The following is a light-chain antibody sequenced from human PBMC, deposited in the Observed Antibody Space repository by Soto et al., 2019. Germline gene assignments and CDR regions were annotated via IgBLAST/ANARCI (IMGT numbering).Light chain of an antibody. CDR2: EVN. CDR3: SSYRSSSTPVV. V-gene: IGLV2-14*01. CDR1: SSDVGGYNY. J-gene: IGLJ2*01. Sequence: QSALTQPASVSGSPGQSITISCTGTSSDVGGYNYVSWYQQHPGKAPKVMIYEVNNRPSGVSNRFSGSKSGNTASLTISGLQAEDEAYYYCSSYRSSSTPVVFGGGTQLTVL.